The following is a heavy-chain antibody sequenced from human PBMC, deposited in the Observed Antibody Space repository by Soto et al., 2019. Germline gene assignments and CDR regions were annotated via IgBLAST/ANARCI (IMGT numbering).Heavy chain of an antibody. CDR2: ISYDGSNR. V-gene: IGHV3-30*18. D-gene: IGHD5-12*01. J-gene: IGHJ6*02. Sequence: QVQLVESGGGVVQPGRSLRLSCAASGFTFSNFGIHWVRQAPGKGLEWVAVISYDGSNRYYGDSVKGRFTISRDNSKNTLYLQMNSLRAEDTAVYYCAKDVYSCYDQRGDYYGMDVWGQGTTVTVSS. CDR3: AKDVYSCYDQRGDYYGMDV. CDR1: GFTFSNFG.